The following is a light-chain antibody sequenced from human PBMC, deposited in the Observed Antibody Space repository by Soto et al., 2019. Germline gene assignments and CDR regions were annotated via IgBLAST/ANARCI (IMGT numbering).Light chain of an antibody. CDR3: QQRSNWPPALT. J-gene: IGKJ4*01. CDR2: DAS. CDR1: QNVGGY. V-gene: IGKV3-11*01. Sequence: ELLLTQSPATLSLSPGERATLSCRASQNVGGYLAWYQQKPGQAPRLLIYDASNRATGIPARFSGSGSGTDFSLTISSLEPEDFAVYYCQQRSNWPPALTFGGGTKVDIK.